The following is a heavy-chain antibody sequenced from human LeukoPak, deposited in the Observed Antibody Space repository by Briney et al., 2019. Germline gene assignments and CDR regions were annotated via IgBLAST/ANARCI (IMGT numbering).Heavy chain of an antibody. CDR3: ARAAYTYYYDSSGYGRACYYYYMDV. CDR1: GGSISSYY. D-gene: IGHD3-22*01. J-gene: IGHJ6*03. CDR2: IYYSGST. V-gene: IGHV4-59*12. Sequence: SETLSLTCTVSGGSISSYYWSWIRQPPGKGLEWIGYIYYSGSTNYNPSLKSRVTISVDTSKNQFSLKLSSVTAADTAVYYCARAAYTYYYDSSGYGRACYYYYMDVWGKGTTVTVSS.